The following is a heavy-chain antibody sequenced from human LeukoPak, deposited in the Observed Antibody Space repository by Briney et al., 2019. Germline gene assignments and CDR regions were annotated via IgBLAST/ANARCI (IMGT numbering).Heavy chain of an antibody. Sequence: SETLSLTCAVYGGSFSGYYWSWIRQPPGKGLEWIGEINHSGSTNYNPSLKSRVTISVDTSKNQFSLKLSSMTAADTAVYYCARGFKAVSYVYYYYGMDVWGQGTTVTVSS. CDR3: ARGFKAVSYVYYYYGMDV. CDR2: INHSGST. V-gene: IGHV4-34*01. CDR1: GGSFSGYY. J-gene: IGHJ6*02. D-gene: IGHD2-8*01.